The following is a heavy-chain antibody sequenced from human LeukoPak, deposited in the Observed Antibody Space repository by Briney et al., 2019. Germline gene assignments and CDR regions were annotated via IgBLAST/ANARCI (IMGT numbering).Heavy chain of an antibody. V-gene: IGHV4-59*01. CDR2: IYYSGST. Sequence: SETLSLTCTVSGGSISSYYWSWIRQPPGKGLEWTGYIYYSGSTNYNPSLKSRVTISVDTSKNQFSLKLSSVTAADTAVYYCARGPYSMVRGARYYFDYWGQGTLVTVSS. J-gene: IGHJ4*02. CDR1: GGSISSYY. CDR3: ARGPYSMVRGARYYFDY. D-gene: IGHD3-10*01.